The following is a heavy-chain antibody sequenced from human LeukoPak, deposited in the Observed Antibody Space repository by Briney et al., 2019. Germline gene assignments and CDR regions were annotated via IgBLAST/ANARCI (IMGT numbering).Heavy chain of an antibody. Sequence: ASVKVSCKASGYTFTGYYMHWVRQAPGQGLEWMGWINPNSGGTNYAQEFQGRVTMTRDTSISTAYMELSRLRSDDTAVYYCARVLQSSSGWYAPSDYWGQGALVTVSS. CDR3: ARVLQSSSGWYAPSDY. CDR1: GYTFTGYY. CDR2: INPNSGGT. V-gene: IGHV1-2*02. D-gene: IGHD6-19*01. J-gene: IGHJ4*02.